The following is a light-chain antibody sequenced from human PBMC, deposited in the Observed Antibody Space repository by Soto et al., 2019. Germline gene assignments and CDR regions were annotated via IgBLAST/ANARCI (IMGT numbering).Light chain of an antibody. J-gene: IGLJ1*01. CDR2: GVS. CDR3: CSYAGSSTLV. CDR1: RRDVGSYNL. Sequence: QSLVTQPSSVSGAPGQSICISCPGTRRDVGSYNLVSWYQQHPGKAPKLMIYGVSKRPSGVSNRFSGSKSGNTASLTISGLQAEDEADYYCCSYAGSSTLVFGTGTKVTVL. V-gene: IGLV2-23*02.